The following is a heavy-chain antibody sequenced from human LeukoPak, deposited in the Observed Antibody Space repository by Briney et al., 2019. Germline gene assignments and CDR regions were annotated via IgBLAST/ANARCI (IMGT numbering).Heavy chain of an antibody. CDR3: ACRSGWYSPIDY. D-gene: IGHD6-19*01. Sequence: SETLSLTCAVYGGSFSGYYWSWIRQPPGKGLEWIGEITHSGSTNYNPSLKSRVTISVDTSKNQFSLKLSSVTAADTAVYYCACRSGWYSPIDYWGQGTLVTVSS. CDR2: ITHSGST. V-gene: IGHV4-34*01. J-gene: IGHJ4*02. CDR1: GGSFSGYY.